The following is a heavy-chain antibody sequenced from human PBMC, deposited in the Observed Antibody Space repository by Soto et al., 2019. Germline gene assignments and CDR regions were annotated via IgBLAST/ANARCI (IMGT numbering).Heavy chain of an antibody. CDR2: IIPIFGTA. D-gene: IGHD3-3*01. J-gene: IGHJ6*02. Sequence: QVQLVQSGAEVKKPGSSVKVSCKASGGTFSSYAINWVRQAPGQGLEWMGGIIPIFGTANYAQKFQGRVTITADKSTSTAYMELSSLRSEDTAVYYCATRNYDFWSGYSYYYYYGMDVWGQGTTVTVSS. CDR1: GGTFSSYA. V-gene: IGHV1-69*06. CDR3: ATRNYDFWSGYSYYYYYGMDV.